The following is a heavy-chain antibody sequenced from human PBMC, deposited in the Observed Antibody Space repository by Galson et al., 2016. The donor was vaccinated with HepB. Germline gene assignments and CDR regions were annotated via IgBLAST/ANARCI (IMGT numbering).Heavy chain of an antibody. CDR3: AACWQLPHSYGMDV. CDR2: IWYDGSNK. J-gene: IGHJ6*02. Sequence: SLRLSCAASGFTFSRYGMHWVRQAPGKGLEWVAVIWYDGSNKYYADSVKGRFTISRDNSKNTLYLQMNSLRAEDTAVYYCAACWQLPHSYGMDVWGQGTTVTVS. V-gene: IGHV3-33*01. CDR1: GFTFSRYG. D-gene: IGHD2-15*01.